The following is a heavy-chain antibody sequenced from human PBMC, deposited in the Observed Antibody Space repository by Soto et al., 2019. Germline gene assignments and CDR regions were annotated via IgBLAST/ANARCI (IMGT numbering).Heavy chain of an antibody. CDR1: GFTFSSYA. CDR3: ATSYGNAWYTF. CDR2: ISCSGGSK. D-gene: IGHD6-13*01. V-gene: IGHV3-23*01. J-gene: IGHJ4*02. Sequence: GESLRLSCAASGFTFSSYAKDWFCPAPGKELEWVAVISCSGGSKYYADSVKSRFTISRDNSKNTLYLQMNSLRAEDTAVYYCATSYGNAWYTFWGQGTQVTVSS.